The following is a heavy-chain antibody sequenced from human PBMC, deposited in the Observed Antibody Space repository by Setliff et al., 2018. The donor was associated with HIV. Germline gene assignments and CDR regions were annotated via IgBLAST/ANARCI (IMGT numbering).Heavy chain of an antibody. D-gene: IGHD3-3*01. CDR3: ARLPSARMTIFGVVSYHMDV. J-gene: IGHJ6*03. V-gene: IGHV5-51*01. CDR2: MYPGDSET. Sequence: GESLKISCKASGYSFTGYWIGWVRQMPGKGLELMGIMYPGDSETRYSPSFQGQVTISADKSIRTAYLQWSSLKASDTAMYYCARLPSARMTIFGVVSYHMDVWGEGTTVTVSS. CDR1: GYSFTGYW.